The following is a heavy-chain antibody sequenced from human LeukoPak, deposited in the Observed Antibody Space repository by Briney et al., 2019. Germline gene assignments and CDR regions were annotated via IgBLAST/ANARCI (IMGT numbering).Heavy chain of an antibody. CDR3: AREGLSCSSTSCYLDY. CDR1: GYTFTSYY. D-gene: IGHD2-2*01. Sequence: ASVKVSCKASGYTFTSYYMHWVRQAPGQGLEWMGIINPSGGSTSYAQKFQGRVTMTRDTSTSTVYMELSSLRSEDTAVYCCAREGLSCSSTSCYLDYWGQGTLVTVSS. J-gene: IGHJ4*02. V-gene: IGHV1-46*03. CDR2: INPSGGST.